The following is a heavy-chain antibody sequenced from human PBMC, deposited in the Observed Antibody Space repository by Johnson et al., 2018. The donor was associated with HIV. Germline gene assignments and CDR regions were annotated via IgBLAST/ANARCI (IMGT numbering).Heavy chain of an antibody. Sequence: VQLVESGGGLVQPGGSLRLSCAASGFTVSSNYMSWVRQAPGKGLAWVSVIYSGDSTYYADSVKGRFTISRDKSKNTLYLQMHRRRAEDTAVYYCARGYPIGAFDIWGQGTMVTVSS. J-gene: IGHJ3*02. V-gene: IGHV3-66*01. CDR3: ARGYPIGAFDI. CDR2: IYSGDST. CDR1: GFTVSSNY. D-gene: IGHD2-15*01.